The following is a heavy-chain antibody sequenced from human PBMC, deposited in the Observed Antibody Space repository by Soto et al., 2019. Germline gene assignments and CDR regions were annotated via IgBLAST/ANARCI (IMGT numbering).Heavy chain of an antibody. V-gene: IGHV1-18*01. Sequence: VASVKVSCKASGYTFTSYGISWVRQAPGQGLEWMGWISAYNGNTNYAQKLQGRVTMTTDTSTGTAYMELRSLRSDDTAVYYCERDLRPYYFDYWGQGTLVTVSS. CDR3: ERDLRPYYFDY. CDR1: GYTFTSYG. CDR2: ISAYNGNT. J-gene: IGHJ4*02.